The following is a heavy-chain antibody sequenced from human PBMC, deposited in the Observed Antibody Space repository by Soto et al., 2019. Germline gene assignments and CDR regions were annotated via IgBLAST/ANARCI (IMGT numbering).Heavy chain of an antibody. D-gene: IGHD2-15*01. Sequence: QVQLQESGPGLVKPSGTLSLTCAVSGGSISSSNWWSWVRQPPGKGLEWIGEIYHSGSTNYNPSLMSRVTISVDKSKNQFFLKLSSVTAADTAVYYCARERGYCSGGSCSYYYGMDVWGQGTTVTVSS. CDR3: ARERGYCSGGSCSYYYGMDV. CDR1: GGSISSSNW. CDR2: IYHSGST. V-gene: IGHV4-4*02. J-gene: IGHJ6*02.